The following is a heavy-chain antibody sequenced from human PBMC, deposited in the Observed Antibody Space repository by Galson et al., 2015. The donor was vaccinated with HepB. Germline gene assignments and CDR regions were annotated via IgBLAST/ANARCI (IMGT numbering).Heavy chain of an antibody. CDR2: IRSKANNYAT. CDR1: GFTSSGSA. D-gene: IGHD6-13*01. Sequence: SLRLSCAASGFTSSGSAIHWVRQASGKGPEWVGRIRSKANNYATTYVESLKGRFIISRDDSKNTAYLHMNSLKIEDTAVYYCIRSGDLSGYSSSWGQGTLVTVSS. J-gene: IGHJ4*02. V-gene: IGHV3-73*01. CDR3: IRSGDLSGYSSS.